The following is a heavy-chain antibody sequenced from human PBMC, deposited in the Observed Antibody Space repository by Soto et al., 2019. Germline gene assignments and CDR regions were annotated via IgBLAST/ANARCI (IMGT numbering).Heavy chain of an antibody. J-gene: IGHJ6*02. D-gene: IGHD4-17*01. CDR3: ARDYGDTYYYYGMDV. Sequence: EVQLVESGGGLVKPGGSLRLSCAASGFTFSSYSMNWVRQAPGKGLERFSSISSSSSYIYYADSVKGRFTISRDNSKNSLYVQMNGLRAEDTAVYYGARDYGDTYYYYGMDVWGQGTTVTVSS. CDR2: ISSSSSYI. V-gene: IGHV3-21*01. CDR1: GFTFSSYS.